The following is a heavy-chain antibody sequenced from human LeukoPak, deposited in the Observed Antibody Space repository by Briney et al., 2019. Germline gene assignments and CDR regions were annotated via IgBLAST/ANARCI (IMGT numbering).Heavy chain of an antibody. V-gene: IGHV3-53*01. CDR3: ARRAGDYSHPYDY. D-gene: IGHD3-22*01. J-gene: IGHJ4*02. CDR2: IYSGGST. Sequence: PGGPLRLSCTVSGFTVSSNSMSWVRQAPGKGLEWVSFIYSGGSTQYSDSVKGRFTISRDNSKNTLYLQMNSLRAEDTAVYYCARRAGDYSHPYDYWGQGTLVTVSS. CDR1: GFTVSSNS.